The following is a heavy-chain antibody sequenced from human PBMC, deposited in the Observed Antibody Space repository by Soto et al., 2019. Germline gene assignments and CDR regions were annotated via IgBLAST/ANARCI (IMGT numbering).Heavy chain of an antibody. CDR2: IIPILGIA. CDR1: GGTFSSYT. Sequence: QVQLVQSGAEVKKPGSSVKVSCKASGGTFSSYTISWVRQAPGQGLEWMGRIIPILGIANYAQKFQGRVTITADKSTSTAYMELSSLRTEDTAVYYCARDTPYSNLDYWGQGTLVTVSS. CDR3: ARDTPYSNLDY. V-gene: IGHV1-69*08. D-gene: IGHD4-4*01. J-gene: IGHJ4*02.